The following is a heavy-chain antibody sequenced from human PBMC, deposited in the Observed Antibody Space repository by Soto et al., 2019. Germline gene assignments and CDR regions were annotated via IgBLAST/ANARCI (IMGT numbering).Heavy chain of an antibody. D-gene: IGHD1-1*01. CDR3: ARGGGNYHYYYYMDV. V-gene: IGHV4-34*01. Sequence: SETLSLTCAVYGGSFSGYYWSWIRQPPGKGLEWIGYINHSGSTNYNPSLKSRVTISVDTSKNQFSLKLSSVTAADTAVYYCARGGGNYHYYYYMDVWGKGTTVTVSS. CDR2: INHSGST. CDR1: GGSFSGYY. J-gene: IGHJ6*03.